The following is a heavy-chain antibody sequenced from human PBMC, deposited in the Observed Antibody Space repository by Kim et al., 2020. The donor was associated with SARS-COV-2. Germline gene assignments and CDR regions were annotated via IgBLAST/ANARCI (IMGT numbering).Heavy chain of an antibody. D-gene: IGHD2-2*01. CDR1: GFTFSSYS. V-gene: IGHV3-48*02. Sequence: GGSLRLSCAASGFTFSSYSMNWVRQAPGKGLEWVSYISSSSSTIYYADSVKGRFTISRDNAKNSLYLQMNSLRDEDTAVYYCARVGDCSSTSCYYADAFDIWGQGTMVTVSS. CDR2: ISSSSSTI. J-gene: IGHJ3*02. CDR3: ARVGDCSSTSCYYADAFDI.